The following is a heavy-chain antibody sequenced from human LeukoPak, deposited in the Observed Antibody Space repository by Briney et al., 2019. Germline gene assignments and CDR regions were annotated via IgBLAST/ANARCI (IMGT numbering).Heavy chain of an antibody. CDR1: GYTFTSYG. V-gene: IGHV1-2*02. Sequence: ASVKVSCKASGYTFTSYGISWVRQAPGQGLEWMGWINPNSGGTNYAQKFQGRVTMTRDTSISTAYMELSRLRSDDTVVYYCAREFDYGDYWGQGTLVTVSS. CDR3: AREFDYGDY. CDR2: INPNSGGT. J-gene: IGHJ4*02.